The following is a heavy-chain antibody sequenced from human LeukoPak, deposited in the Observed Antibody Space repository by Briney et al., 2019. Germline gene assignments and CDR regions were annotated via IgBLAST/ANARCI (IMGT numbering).Heavy chain of an antibody. J-gene: IGHJ3*02. D-gene: IGHD6-13*01. V-gene: IGHV4-61*01. CDR2: IYYSGST. CDR3: ARGPNSSSGSRDAFDI. CDR1: GGSVSSGSYY. Sequence: SETLSLTCTVSGGSVSSGSYYWSWIRQPPGKGLEWIGYIYYSGSTNYNPSLKSRVTISVDTSKNQFSLKLSSVTAADTAVYYCARGPNSSSGSRDAFDIWGQGTMVTVSS.